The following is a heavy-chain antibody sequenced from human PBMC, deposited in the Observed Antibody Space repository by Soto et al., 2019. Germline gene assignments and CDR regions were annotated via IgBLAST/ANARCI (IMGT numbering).Heavy chain of an antibody. CDR1: GLTFRNDW. CDR2: INQDGSER. Sequence: GGSLRLSCAGSGLTFRNDWLSWVRHAPGKGLEWVANINQDGSERYYVDSVRGRFTISRDNVENSLYLQLNSLRPEDTAVYYCAVYGYGVSAAAYWGQGTLVTVSS. D-gene: IGHD4-17*01. J-gene: IGHJ4*02. CDR3: AVYGYGVSAAAY. V-gene: IGHV3-7*03.